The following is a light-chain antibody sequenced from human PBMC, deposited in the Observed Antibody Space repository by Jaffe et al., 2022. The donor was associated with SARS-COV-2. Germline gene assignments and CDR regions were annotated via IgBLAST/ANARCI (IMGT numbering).Light chain of an antibody. CDR2: AAS. Sequence: DIQLTQSPSFLSASVGDRVTITCRASQGIRSFLAWYQQKPGKAPKLLIYAASTLQSGVPSRFSGSGSGTEFTLTISSLQPEDFAAYYCQHAKSYPVSFGGGTKVEIK. CDR1: QGIRSF. J-gene: IGKJ4*01. V-gene: IGKV1-9*01. CDR3: QHAKSYPVS.